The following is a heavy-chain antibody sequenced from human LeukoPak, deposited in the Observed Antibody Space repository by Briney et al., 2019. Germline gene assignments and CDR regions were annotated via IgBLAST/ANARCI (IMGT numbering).Heavy chain of an antibody. Sequence: GGSLRLSCAASGFTVSSDHMSWVRQAPGEGLEWVSVIYRAGNTHYTDSVKGRFTISRDNSKNTLYLEMTGLRAEDTAVYYCATWYHIDYWGQGTLVTVSS. CDR1: GFTVSSDH. D-gene: IGHD6-13*01. J-gene: IGHJ4*02. CDR3: ATWYHIDY. V-gene: IGHV3-53*01. CDR2: IYRAGNT.